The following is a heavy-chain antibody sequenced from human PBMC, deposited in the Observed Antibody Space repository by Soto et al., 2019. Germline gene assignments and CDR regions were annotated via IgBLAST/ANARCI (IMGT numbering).Heavy chain of an antibody. V-gene: IGHV4-39*01. CDR3: ARGHRSGLPYFDY. Sequence: QLQLQESGPGLVKPSETLSLTCTVSGGSISSSSYYWGWIRQPPGKGLEWIGSIYYSGSTYYNPSLKSRVTISVDTSKNQFSLKLSSVTAADTAVYYCARGHRSGLPYFDYWGQGTLVTVSS. D-gene: IGHD6-19*01. CDR1: GGSISSSSYY. J-gene: IGHJ4*02. CDR2: IYYSGST.